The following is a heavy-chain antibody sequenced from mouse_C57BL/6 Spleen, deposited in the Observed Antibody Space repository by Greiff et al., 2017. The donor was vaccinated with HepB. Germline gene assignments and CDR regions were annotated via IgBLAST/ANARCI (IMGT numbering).Heavy chain of an antibody. CDR1: GYSITSGYY. D-gene: IGHD2-4*01. J-gene: IGHJ4*01. CDR2: ISYDGSN. V-gene: IGHV3-6*01. CDR3: ARGGDYDVRAMDY. Sequence: EVKLQESGPGLVKPSQSLSLTCSVTGYSITSGYYWNWIRQFPGNKLEWMGYISYDGSNNYNPSLKNRISITRDTSKNQFFLKLNSVTTEDTATYYCARGGDYDVRAMDYWGQGTSVTVSS.